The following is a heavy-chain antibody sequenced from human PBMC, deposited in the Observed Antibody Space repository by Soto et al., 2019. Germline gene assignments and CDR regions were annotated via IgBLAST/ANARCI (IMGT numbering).Heavy chain of an antibody. CDR3: AKEVKSYYYYMDV. Sequence: GGSLRLSCAASGFTFSSYGMHWVRQAPGKGLEWVAVISYDGSNKYYADSVKGRFTISRGNSKNTLYLQMNSLRAEDTAVYYCAKEVKSYYYYMDVWGKGTTVTVSS. CDR1: GFTFSSYG. J-gene: IGHJ6*03. V-gene: IGHV3-30*18. D-gene: IGHD2-21*01. CDR2: ISYDGSNK.